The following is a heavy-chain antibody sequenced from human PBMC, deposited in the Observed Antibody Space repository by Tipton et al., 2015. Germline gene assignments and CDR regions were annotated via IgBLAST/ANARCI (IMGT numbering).Heavy chain of an antibody. CDR1: AYSISSDYY. Sequence: TLSLTCAVSAYSISSDYYWGWIRQPPGKGLELIGSIYYSGSTYHNPSLKSRVTISVDTSKNQFSLKLTSVTAADTAVYYCARRVVTTGDDWFDPWGQGTLVTVSS. J-gene: IGHJ5*02. V-gene: IGHV4-38-2*01. CDR3: ARRVVTTGDDWFDP. D-gene: IGHD2-21*02. CDR2: IYYSGST.